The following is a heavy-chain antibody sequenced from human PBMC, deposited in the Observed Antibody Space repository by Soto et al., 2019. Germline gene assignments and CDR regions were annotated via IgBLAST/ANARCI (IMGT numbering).Heavy chain of an antibody. CDR2: IYYSGST. Sequence: PSETLSLTCTVSGGSISSSSYYWGWIRQPPGKGLEWIGSIYYSGSTYYNPSLKSRVTISVDTSKNQFSLELSSVTAADTAVYYCARRVGSGYYGWYFDYWGQGTLVTVSS. CDR3: ARRVGSGYYGWYFDY. J-gene: IGHJ4*02. CDR1: GGSISSSSYY. D-gene: IGHD3-22*01. V-gene: IGHV4-39*01.